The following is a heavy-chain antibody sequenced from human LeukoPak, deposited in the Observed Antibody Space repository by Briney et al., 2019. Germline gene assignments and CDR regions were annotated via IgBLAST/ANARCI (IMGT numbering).Heavy chain of an antibody. Sequence: GGSLRLSRAASGFTFSSYGMHWVRQAPGKGLEWVAVISYDGSNKYYADSVKGRFTISRDNSKNTLYLQMNSLRAEDTAVYYCAKARYCSSTSCRAPSAFDIWGQGTMVTVSS. CDR1: GFTFSSYG. J-gene: IGHJ3*02. CDR3: AKARYCSSTSCRAPSAFDI. CDR2: ISYDGSNK. D-gene: IGHD2-2*01. V-gene: IGHV3-30*18.